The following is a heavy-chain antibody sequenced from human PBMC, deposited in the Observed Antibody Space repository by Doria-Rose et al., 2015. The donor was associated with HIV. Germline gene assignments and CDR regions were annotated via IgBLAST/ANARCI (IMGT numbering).Heavy chain of an antibody. Sequence: QQWGPGLVKPSGTLSLTCAVSGGSISSSNWWSWVRQPPGKGLEWIGQIYRSGNTNYNPSLKSRVTISADKSKNQFSLKLTSVTAADTAVYYCARDLGIQLWLGYWGQGTLVTVSS. CDR1: GGSISSSNW. D-gene: IGHD5-18*01. CDR2: IYRSGNT. V-gene: IGHV4-4*02. J-gene: IGHJ4*02. CDR3: ARDLGIQLWLGY.